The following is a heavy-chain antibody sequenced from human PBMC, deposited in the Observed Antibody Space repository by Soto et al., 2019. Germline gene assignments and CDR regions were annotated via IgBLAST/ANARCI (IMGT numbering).Heavy chain of an antibody. Sequence: PGGSLRLSCAASGFTFSRHWMHWVREAPGKGLVWVSLINGDGRTTTYADSVKGRFTISRDNAKNTLCLQINSLRAEDTAVYYCVRGNYFDYWGQGTLVTVSS. J-gene: IGHJ4*02. CDR3: VRGNYFDY. CDR1: GFTFSRHW. V-gene: IGHV3-74*01. CDR2: INGDGRTT.